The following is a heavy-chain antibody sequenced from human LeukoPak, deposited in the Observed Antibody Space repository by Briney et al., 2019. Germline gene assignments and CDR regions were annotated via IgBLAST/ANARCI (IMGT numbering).Heavy chain of an antibody. D-gene: IGHD5-24*01. V-gene: IGHV4-59*01. Sequence: SETLSLTCTVSGGSISSYYWSWIRQPPGKGLEWIGYIYYSGSTNYNPSLKSRVTISVDTFKNQFSLKLSSVTAADTAVYYCARDLDGYNFRFDYWGQGTLVTVSS. CDR2: IYYSGST. CDR1: GGSISSYY. J-gene: IGHJ4*02. CDR3: ARDLDGYNFRFDY.